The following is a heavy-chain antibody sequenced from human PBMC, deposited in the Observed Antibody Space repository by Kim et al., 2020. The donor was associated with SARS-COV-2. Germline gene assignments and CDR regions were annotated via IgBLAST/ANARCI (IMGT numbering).Heavy chain of an antibody. J-gene: IGHJ4*02. D-gene: IGHD3-10*01. CDR3: ARDYYTSGSLDY. V-gene: IGHV3-7*03. CDR1: GFSFTNYW. CDR2: IKQDGSGK. Sequence: GGSLRLSCAASGFSFTNYWMNWVRQAPGKGLEWVANIKQDGSGKYYADSVKGRFTISRDNAKNSLFLQMNSLRTEDTAVYYCARDYYTSGSLDYWGQGTLVTVSS.